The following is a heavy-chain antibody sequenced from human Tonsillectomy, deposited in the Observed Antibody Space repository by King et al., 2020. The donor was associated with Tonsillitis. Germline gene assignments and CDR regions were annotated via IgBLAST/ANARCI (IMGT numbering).Heavy chain of an antibody. CDR1: GFPFSRYA. CDR2: ISGRGGYT. V-gene: IGHV3-23*04. Sequence: VQLVESGGGLVQPGGSLRLSCAASGFPFSRYAMSGVRQAPGKGLGWVSAISGRGGYTYYAYSVKGRFTISRDNSKNTLYLQMNSLRAEDTAVYYCAKGITYSDYWGQGTLVTVSS. CDR3: AKGITYSDY. D-gene: IGHD1-14*01. J-gene: IGHJ4*02.